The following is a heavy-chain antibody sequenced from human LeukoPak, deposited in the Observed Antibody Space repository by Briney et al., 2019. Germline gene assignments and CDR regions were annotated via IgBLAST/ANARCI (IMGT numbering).Heavy chain of an antibody. CDR1: GFTFSSYA. Sequence: GGSLRLSCAASGFTFSSYAMSWVRQAPGKGLEWVSAISGSGGSTYYADSVKGRFTISRDNSKDTLYLQMNSLRAEDTAVYYCAKDPITMVRATPFRWGQGTLVTVSS. CDR2: ISGSGGST. J-gene: IGHJ4*02. V-gene: IGHV3-23*01. CDR3: AKDPITMVRATPFR. D-gene: IGHD3-10*01.